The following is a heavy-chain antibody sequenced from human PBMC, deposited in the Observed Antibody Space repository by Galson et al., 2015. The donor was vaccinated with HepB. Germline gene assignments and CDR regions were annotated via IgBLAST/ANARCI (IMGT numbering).Heavy chain of an antibody. CDR2: ISSSSSYI. V-gene: IGHV3-21*01. CDR3: VRGIAAAGNAFDI. CDR1: GFTFSSYS. D-gene: IGHD6-13*01. Sequence: SLRLSCAASGFTFSSYSMNWVRQAPGKGLEWVSSISSSSSYIYYADSVKVRFTISRDNDKNYLYLQMNSLRAEDTDVYYCVRGIAAAGNAFDIWGQGTMVTVSS. J-gene: IGHJ3*02.